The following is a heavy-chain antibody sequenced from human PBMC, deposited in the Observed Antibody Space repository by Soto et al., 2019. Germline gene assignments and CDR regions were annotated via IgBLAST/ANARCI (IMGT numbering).Heavy chain of an antibody. V-gene: IGHV3-7*01. CDR3: AKWGGGGSDY. Sequence: EVQLVESGGGLVQPGGSLRLSCAASGFTFTNYYMSWVRQAQGKGLGWVANINEDGSERYYVDSVKGRFTVSRDNAKNSLYLQMNSLRAEDTAIYYCAKWGGGGSDYWGQGSLVTVSS. CDR2: INEDGSER. D-gene: IGHD1-26*01. CDR1: GFTFTNYY. J-gene: IGHJ4*02.